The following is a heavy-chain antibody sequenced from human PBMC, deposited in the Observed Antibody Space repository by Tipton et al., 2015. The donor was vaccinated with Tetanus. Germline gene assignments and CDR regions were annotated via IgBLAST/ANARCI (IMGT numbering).Heavy chain of an antibody. CDR1: GASVSRSSHY. V-gene: IGHV4-61*01. J-gene: IGHJ4*02. Sequence: TLSLTCTVSGASVSRSSHYWTWIRQPPGKELEWVGYVYYSGSTNYHPSLKGRLTISVDTSKNQFSLNLRSVITADTAVYYCARANYESSKKGPFDSWGQGTLVIVSS. CDR2: VYYSGST. D-gene: IGHD3-3*01. CDR3: ARANYESSKKGPFDS.